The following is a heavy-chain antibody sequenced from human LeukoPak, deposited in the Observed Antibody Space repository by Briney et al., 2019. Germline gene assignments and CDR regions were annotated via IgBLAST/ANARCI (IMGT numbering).Heavy chain of an antibody. V-gene: IGHV3-23*01. CDR3: AKGRCSRTICSFEN. Sequence: GGSLRLSCAASGFTFSSYAMNWVRQAPGKGMEWDATITDRGGKTTYADSVKGRLTIYRDNYKNTMYLQMNSLRAEDTALYYCAKGRCSRTICSFENWGQGTLVTVSS. D-gene: IGHD2-2*01. J-gene: IGHJ4*02. CDR2: ITDRGGKT. CDR1: GFTFSSYA.